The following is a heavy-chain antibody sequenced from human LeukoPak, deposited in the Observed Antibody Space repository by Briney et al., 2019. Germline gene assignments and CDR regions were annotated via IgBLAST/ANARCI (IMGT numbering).Heavy chain of an antibody. CDR2: ISGSGGST. V-gene: IGHV3-23*01. CDR3: AKNFLDTAMVTDYFDY. J-gene: IGHJ4*02. D-gene: IGHD5-18*01. CDR1: GFTFSIYA. Sequence: PGGSLRLSCAASGFTFSIYAMSWVRQAPGKGLEWVSAISGSGGSTYYADSVKGRFTISRDNSKNTLYLQMNSLRAEDTAVYYCAKNFLDTAMVTDYFDYWGQGTLVTVSS.